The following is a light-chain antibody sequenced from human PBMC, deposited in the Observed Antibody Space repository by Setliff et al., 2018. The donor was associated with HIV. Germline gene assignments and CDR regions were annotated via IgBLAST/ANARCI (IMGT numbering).Light chain of an antibody. J-gene: IGLJ1*01. CDR3: AAWDDNLNGYV. V-gene: IGLV1-44*01. CDR2: ANF. CDR1: FSNIGRNT. Sequence: QSVLTQPPSASGTPGQRVTISCSGSFSNIGRNTINWYQQLPGTTPKLLIFANFQRPSGVPDRFAGAKSGTSASLVISGRQSEEEADYFCAAWDDNLNGYVFGPGTKVTV.